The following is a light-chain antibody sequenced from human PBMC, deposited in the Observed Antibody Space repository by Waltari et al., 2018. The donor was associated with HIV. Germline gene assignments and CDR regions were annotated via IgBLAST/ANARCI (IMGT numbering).Light chain of an antibody. V-gene: IGKV4-1*01. Sequence: QSPDSLAVSLGERATINCKSSQSVLYSSNNKNYLAWYQQKPGQPPKLLIYWASTRESGVPDRFSGSGSGTDFTLTISSLQAEDVAVYYCQQYYSTPPTFGQGTKVEIK. CDR1: QSVLYSSNNKNY. CDR3: QQYYSTPPT. CDR2: WAS. J-gene: IGKJ1*01.